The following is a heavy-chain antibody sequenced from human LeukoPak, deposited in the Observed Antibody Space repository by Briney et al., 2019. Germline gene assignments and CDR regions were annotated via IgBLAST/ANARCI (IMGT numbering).Heavy chain of an antibody. CDR1: GGTFSSYA. D-gene: IGHD3-22*01. Sequence: SVKVSCKASGGTFSSYAISWVRQAPGQGLGWMGGIIPIFGTANYAQKFQGRVTITTDESTSTAYMELSSLRSEDTAVYYCASSSDSSGYCYNSALFDYWGQGTLVTVSS. CDR3: ASSSDSSGYCYNSALFDY. CDR2: IIPIFGTA. J-gene: IGHJ4*02. V-gene: IGHV1-69*05.